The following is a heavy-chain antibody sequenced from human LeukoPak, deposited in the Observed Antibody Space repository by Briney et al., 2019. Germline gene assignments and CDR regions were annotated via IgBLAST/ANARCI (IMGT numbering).Heavy chain of an antibody. V-gene: IGHV1-46*01. CDR3: ARDRGRDYYDSSGYWPDY. CDR2: INPSGGST. J-gene: IGHJ4*02. CDR1: GYTFTSYY. Sequence: ASVKVSCKASGYTFTSYYMHWLRQAPGQGLEWMGIINPSGGSTSYAQKFQGRVTMTRDTSTSTVYMELSSLRSEDTAVYYCARDRGRDYYDSSGYWPDYWGQGTLVTVSS. D-gene: IGHD3-22*01.